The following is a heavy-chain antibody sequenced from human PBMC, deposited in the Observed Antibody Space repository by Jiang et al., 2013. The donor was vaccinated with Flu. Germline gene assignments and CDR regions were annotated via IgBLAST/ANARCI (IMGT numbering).Heavy chain of an antibody. Sequence: SLKSRVTISVDRSKNQFSLKLSSVTAADTAVYYCARASGYGDYVSGMDVWGQGTAVTVSS. J-gene: IGHJ6*02. D-gene: IGHD4-17*01. CDR3: ARASGYGDYVSGMDV. V-gene: IGHV4-30-2*01.